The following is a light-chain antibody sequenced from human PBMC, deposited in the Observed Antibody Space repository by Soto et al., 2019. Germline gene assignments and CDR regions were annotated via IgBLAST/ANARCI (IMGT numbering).Light chain of an antibody. Sequence: QSALTQPASVSGSPGHSITISCTGTSSDVGGYNYVSWYQQHPGKAPKLMIYDVSNRPSGVSNRFSGSKSGNTASLTISGLQAEDEADYYCSSYTSSRTLYVFGTGTKVTVL. J-gene: IGLJ1*01. V-gene: IGLV2-14*01. CDR3: SSYTSSRTLYV. CDR1: SSDVGGYNY. CDR2: DVS.